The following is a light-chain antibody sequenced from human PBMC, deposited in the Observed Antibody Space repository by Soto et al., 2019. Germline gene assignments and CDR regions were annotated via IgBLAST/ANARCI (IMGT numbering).Light chain of an antibody. CDR2: GAS. CDR3: QQYGSSPVT. V-gene: IGKV3-20*01. Sequence: EIVLTQSPGTLSLSPGERATLSCRASQTISSSYLAWYQQKPGQAPRLLISGASRRATGVPDRFSGSGSGTDFTLTISRLEPEEFAVYYCQQYGSSPVTFGQGTKVEIK. J-gene: IGKJ1*01. CDR1: QTISSSY.